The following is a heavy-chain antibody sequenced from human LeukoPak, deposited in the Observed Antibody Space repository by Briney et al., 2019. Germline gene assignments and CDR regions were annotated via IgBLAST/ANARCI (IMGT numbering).Heavy chain of an antibody. CDR2: XXXXXST. CDR3: ARETPPRAVFWSGYPPDYFDY. CDR1: GSIXSGSXX. D-gene: IGHD3-3*01. J-gene: IGHJ4*02. V-gene: IGHV4-61*02. Sequence: GSIXSGSXXWXWXXXPAXXXXEXIGRXXXXXSTNYNPSLKSRVTKSVETSKKQFTRKQRHMTAAARAVYYCARETPPRAVFWSGYPPDYFDYWGQGTLVTVSS.